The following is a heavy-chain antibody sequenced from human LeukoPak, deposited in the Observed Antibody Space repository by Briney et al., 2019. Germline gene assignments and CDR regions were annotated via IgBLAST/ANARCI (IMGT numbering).Heavy chain of an antibody. Sequence: ASVKVSCRASGFTFSGYYMHWVRQAPGQGLEWMGWINPDTGGTNYAQKLQGRVTMTTDTSTSTAYMELRSLRSDDTAVYYCARVFGVVVPAVDYWGQGTLVTVSS. CDR2: INPDTGGT. J-gene: IGHJ4*02. D-gene: IGHD2-2*01. CDR1: GFTFSGYY. CDR3: ARVFGVVVPAVDY. V-gene: IGHV1-2*02.